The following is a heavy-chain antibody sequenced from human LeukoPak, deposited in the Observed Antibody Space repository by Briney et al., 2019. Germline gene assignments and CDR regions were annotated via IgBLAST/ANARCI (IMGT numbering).Heavy chain of an antibody. J-gene: IGHJ4*02. D-gene: IGHD6-6*01. Sequence: GGSLRLSCAASGFTFSSYAMSWVREAPGKGLQSVSAISGSGGSTYYADSVKGRFTISRDNSKNTLYLQMNSLRAEDTAVYYCAKVTTYLAAPYYFDYWGQGTLVTVSS. CDR1: GFTFSSYA. CDR2: ISGSGGST. V-gene: IGHV3-23*01. CDR3: AKVTTYLAAPYYFDY.